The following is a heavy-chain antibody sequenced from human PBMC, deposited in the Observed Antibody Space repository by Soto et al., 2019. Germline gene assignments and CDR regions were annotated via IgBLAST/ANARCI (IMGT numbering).Heavy chain of an antibody. CDR1: GSSFSCYY. J-gene: IGHJ6*03. D-gene: IGHD6-13*01. V-gene: IGHV4-34*01. CDR2: INHSGST. Sequence: PSETLSLPCAPYGSSFSCYYCSRIRQPPRKGLEWIVEINHSGSTIYNRSLKSRCTISVETSKNHFSLKLSSVTAPDTDAHFHARYDSAAACTGYYYYVDVWGKGTTVTVSS. CDR3: ARYDSAAACTGYYYYVDV.